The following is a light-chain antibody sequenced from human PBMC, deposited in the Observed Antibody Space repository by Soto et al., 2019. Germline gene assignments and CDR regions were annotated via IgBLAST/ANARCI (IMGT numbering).Light chain of an antibody. CDR1: SSDVGAYNF. Sequence: QSVLTQPASVSGSPGQSITISCTGTSSDVGAYNFVSWYQHHPGKAPQLIIYDANNRPSGVSDRFSGSKSGNTASLTISGLQAEDEADYYCSSYTTTAIRLFGGGTKVTVL. CDR2: DAN. J-gene: IGLJ2*01. CDR3: SSYTTTAIRL. V-gene: IGLV2-14*03.